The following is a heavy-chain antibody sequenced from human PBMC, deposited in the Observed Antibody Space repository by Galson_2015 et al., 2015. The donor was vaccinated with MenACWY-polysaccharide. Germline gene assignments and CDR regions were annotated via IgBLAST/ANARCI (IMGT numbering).Heavy chain of an antibody. CDR2: IHGSDGST. Sequence: SLRLSCAASGFTFSSYAMAWGRLAPAKGLERVSGIHGSDGSTYYADSVRGRFTISRDNSKNMVDLQMNSLGAEDTAIYYCAKCSGISCYSGFAFDIWGRGTVVTVSS. CDR1: GFTFSSYA. CDR3: AKCSGISCYSGFAFDI. V-gene: IGHV3-23*01. D-gene: IGHD2-15*01. J-gene: IGHJ3*02.